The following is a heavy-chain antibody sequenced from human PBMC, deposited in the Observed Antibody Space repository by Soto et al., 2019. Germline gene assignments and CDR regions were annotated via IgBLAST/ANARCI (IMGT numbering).Heavy chain of an antibody. CDR1: GFTFSSYG. CDR2: IWYDGSNK. V-gene: IGHV3-33*01. Sequence: QVQLVESGGGVVQPGRSLRLSCAACGFTFSSYGMHWVRQAPGKGLEWVAVIWYDGSNKYYADSVKGRFTISRDNSKNTLYLQMNSLRAEDTAVYYCARIEVQHWGQGTLVTVSS. J-gene: IGHJ1*01. CDR3: ARIEVQH.